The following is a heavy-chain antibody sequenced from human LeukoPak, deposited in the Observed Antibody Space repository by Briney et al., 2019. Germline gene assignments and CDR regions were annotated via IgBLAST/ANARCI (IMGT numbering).Heavy chain of an antibody. CDR2: IDPDNGET. Sequence: GASVKVSCKVSGYTLTELSMHWVRQAPGKGLEWMGGIDPDNGETIYAQKFQGRVTMTEDTSTDTAYMELSSLRSEDTAVYYCATAGHINDYGAFGYWGQGTLVTVSS. CDR1: GYTLTELS. J-gene: IGHJ4*02. CDR3: ATAGHINDYGAFGY. V-gene: IGHV1-24*01. D-gene: IGHD4-17*01.